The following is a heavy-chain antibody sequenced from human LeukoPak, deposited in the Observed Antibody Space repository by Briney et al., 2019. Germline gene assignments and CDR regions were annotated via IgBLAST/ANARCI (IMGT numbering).Heavy chain of an antibody. Sequence: SETLSLTCTVSGYSISSGYYWGWIRQPPGKGLEWIGSIYHSGSTYYNPSLKSRVTISVDTSKNQFSLKLSSVTAADTAVYYCARSTKWLRLMGFDYWGQGTLVTVSS. CDR1: GYSISSGYY. CDR2: IYHSGST. D-gene: IGHD5-12*01. J-gene: IGHJ4*02. CDR3: ARSTKWLRLMGFDY. V-gene: IGHV4-38-2*02.